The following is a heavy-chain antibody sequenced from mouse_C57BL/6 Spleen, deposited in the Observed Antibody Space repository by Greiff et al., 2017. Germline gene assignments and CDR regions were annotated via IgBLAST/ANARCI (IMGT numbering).Heavy chain of an antibody. J-gene: IGHJ2*01. Sequence: VQLQQSGAELVRPGASVTLSCKASGYTFNDYEMHWVKQTPVHGLEWIGAIDPETGGTAYNQNFKGKALLTADKSSSTAYMELLSLTSVDSAVYYCTIITTVVGFGYCGQGTTLTVSS. D-gene: IGHD1-1*01. CDR1: GYTFNDYE. CDR3: TIITTVVGFGY. CDR2: IDPETGGT. V-gene: IGHV1-15*01.